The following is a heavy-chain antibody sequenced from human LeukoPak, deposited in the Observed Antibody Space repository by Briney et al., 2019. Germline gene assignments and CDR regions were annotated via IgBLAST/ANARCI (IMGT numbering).Heavy chain of an antibody. V-gene: IGHV3-30*18. CDR3: AKEAYSGRRMSYNFGMDV. J-gene: IGHJ6*02. D-gene: IGHD1-26*01. CDR2: ISYDGSSR. Sequence: PGGSLRLSCAASGFIFSNYDMHWGRQAPGKGLERMAVISYDGSSRYYADSVKGRFNVSRDNSKNTLYLQMGSLSAEDTAVYYCAKEAYSGRRMSYNFGMDVWGQGTTVTVSS. CDR1: GFIFSNYD.